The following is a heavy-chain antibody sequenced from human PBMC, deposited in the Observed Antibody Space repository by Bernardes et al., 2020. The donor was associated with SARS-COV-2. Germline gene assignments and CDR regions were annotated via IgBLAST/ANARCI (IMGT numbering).Heavy chain of an antibody. V-gene: IGHV1-2*02. J-gene: IGHJ4*02. CDR2: INPNSSGT. CDR3: ARDLEMATSPSLDY. D-gene: IGHD5-12*01. CDR1: GYTFTGYY. Sequence: ASVKVSCKASGYTFTGYYMHWVRQAPGQGLEWMGWINPNSSGTNYEQKFQGRVTLTRDTSISTAYMELSRLRSDDTAVYYCARDLEMATSPSLDYWGQGTLVTVSS.